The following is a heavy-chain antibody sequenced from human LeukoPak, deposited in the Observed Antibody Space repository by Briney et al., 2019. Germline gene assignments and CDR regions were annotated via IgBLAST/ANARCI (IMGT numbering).Heavy chain of an antibody. Sequence: GGSLRLSCAASGFSFSNAWMNWVRQAPGKGLEWVGRIKTKTHGGTTDYAAPVEGRFGISRDDSKNTLYLQMNCLKTEDTAVYYCSSNHWFDPWGQGTLVIVSS. CDR1: GFSFSNAW. D-gene: IGHD1-14*01. CDR3: SSNHWFDP. CDR2: IKTKTHGGTT. V-gene: IGHV3-15*07. J-gene: IGHJ5*02.